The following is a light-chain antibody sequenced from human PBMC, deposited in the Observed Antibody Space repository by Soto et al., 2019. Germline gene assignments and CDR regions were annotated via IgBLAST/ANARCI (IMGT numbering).Light chain of an antibody. J-gene: IGKJ1*01. CDR1: QTINTY. CDR2: TAS. Sequence: DIQMTQSPSSLSASVGDRVTITCRSSQTINTYLNWYQQKPGKAPKIVIYTASSLESGVPSRFSGSGSGKQFTLTISSLQPEDSATYYCQQSYSTPQTFGQGTKVEIK. V-gene: IGKV1-39*01. CDR3: QQSYSTPQT.